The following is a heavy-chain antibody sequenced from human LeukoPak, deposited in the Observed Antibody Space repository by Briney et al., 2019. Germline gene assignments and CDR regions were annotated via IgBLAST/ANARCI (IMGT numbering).Heavy chain of an antibody. J-gene: IGHJ4*02. CDR2: RSGSGDDT. Sequence: GGSLILSCASAGFTFSSYAMSWVRQAPGKGLEWVLGRSGSGDDTYYAASVKGRVTISRDNSKNTLYLQMNSVRAEDTAVYYCAVQRGGDGYNTFDYWGQGTLVTVSS. CDR1: GFTFSSYA. D-gene: IGHD5-24*01. V-gene: IGHV3-23*01. CDR3: AVQRGGDGYNTFDY.